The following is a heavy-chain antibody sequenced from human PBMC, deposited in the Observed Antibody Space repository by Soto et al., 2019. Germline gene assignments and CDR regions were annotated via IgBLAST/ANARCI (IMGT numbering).Heavy chain of an antibody. Sequence: QVQLVESGGGVVQPGRSLRLSCAASGFTFSSYGMHWVRQAPGKGLEWVAVIWYDGSNKYYADSVKGRFTISRDNSKNTLYMQMNSLRAEDTAVYYCARDSYGVDYWGQGTLVTVSS. D-gene: IGHD1-26*01. V-gene: IGHV3-33*01. CDR1: GFTFSSYG. CDR3: ARDSYGVDY. CDR2: IWYDGSNK. J-gene: IGHJ4*02.